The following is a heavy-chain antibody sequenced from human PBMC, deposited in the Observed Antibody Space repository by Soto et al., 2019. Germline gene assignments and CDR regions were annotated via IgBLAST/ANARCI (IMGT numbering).Heavy chain of an antibody. J-gene: IGHJ6*02. CDR1: GFTFSSYW. Sequence: GGSLRLSCAASGFTFSSYWMHWVRQAPGKGLVWVSRMNEDGGTSDYADSVKGRFTISRDNAKNTLYLQMNSLRVEDTAVYYCASDLSGRADVWGQGTTVTVSS. D-gene: IGHD3-10*01. V-gene: IGHV3-74*01. CDR3: ASDLSGRADV. CDR2: MNEDGGTS.